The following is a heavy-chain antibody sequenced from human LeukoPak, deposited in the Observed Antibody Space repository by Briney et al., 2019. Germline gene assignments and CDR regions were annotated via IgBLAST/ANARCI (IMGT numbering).Heavy chain of an antibody. V-gene: IGHV3-74*01. CDR1: GFTLSRYW. J-gene: IGHJ4*03. CDR3: ARDGRYTHDC. CDR2: LKSDGRST. Sequence: GGSLRLSCAASGFTLSRYWMHWVRQAPGKGLVWVSLLKSDGRSTSYADSVKGRFTISRDNAKNTLYLQMNSLRADDTAMYYCARDGRYTHDCWGQGTLGTVSS. D-gene: IGHD3-16*02.